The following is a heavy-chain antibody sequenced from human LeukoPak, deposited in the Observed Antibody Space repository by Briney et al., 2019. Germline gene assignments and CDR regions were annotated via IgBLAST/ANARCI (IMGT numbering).Heavy chain of an antibody. CDR1: GFTFSSYA. J-gene: IGHJ4*02. CDR2: IKQDGSEK. CDR3: ARDSQFLRYFDPDFDY. D-gene: IGHD3-9*01. V-gene: IGHV3-7*01. Sequence: HPGGSLRLSCAASGFTFSSYAMSWVRQAPGKGLEWVANIKQDGSEKYYVDSVKGRFTISRDNAKNSLYLHINSLKVEDTAVYYCARDSQFLRYFDPDFDYWGQGTLVTDSS.